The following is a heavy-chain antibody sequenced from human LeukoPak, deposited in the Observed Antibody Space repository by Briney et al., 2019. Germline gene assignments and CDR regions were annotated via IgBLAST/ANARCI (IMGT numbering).Heavy chain of an antibody. CDR1: GGSISSYY. D-gene: IGHD6-13*01. CDR2: IYYSGST. CDR3: ARGYSSSWYPPAAFDI. V-gene: IGHV4-59*01. J-gene: IGHJ3*02. Sequence: PSETLSLTCTVSGGSISSYYWSWIRQPAGKGLEWIGYIYYSGSTNYNPSLKSRVTISVDTSKNQFSLKLSSVTAADTAVYYCARGYSSSWYPPAAFDIWGQGTMVTVSS.